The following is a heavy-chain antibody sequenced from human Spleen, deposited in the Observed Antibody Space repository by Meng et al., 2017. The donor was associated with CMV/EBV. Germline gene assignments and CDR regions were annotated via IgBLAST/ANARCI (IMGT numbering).Heavy chain of an antibody. D-gene: IGHD2/OR15-2a*01. Sequence: GGSLRLSCAASGFSFDDYAMHWVRQAPGKGLEWVSSISSSSTYIYYADSVKGRFTISRDNAKNSLYLQMNSLRAEDTAVYYCAKEIENWGQGTLVTVSS. CDR3: AKEIEN. CDR2: ISSSSTYI. V-gene: IGHV3-21*01. J-gene: IGHJ4*02. CDR1: GFSFDDYA.